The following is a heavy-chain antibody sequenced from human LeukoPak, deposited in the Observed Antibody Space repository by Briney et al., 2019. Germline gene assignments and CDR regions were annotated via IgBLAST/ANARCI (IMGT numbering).Heavy chain of an antibody. V-gene: IGHV4-34*01. CDR1: GGSFSGYY. CDR2: INHSGST. D-gene: IGHD2-2*02. Sequence: PSETLSLTCAVYGGSFSGYYWSWIRQPPGKGLEWIGEINHSGSTNYNPSLKSRVTISVDTSKNQFSLKLSSVTAADTAVYYCARSLGYCSSTSCYRSSRDWYFDLWGRGTLVTVSS. CDR3: ARSLGYCSSTSCYRSSRDWYFDL. J-gene: IGHJ2*01.